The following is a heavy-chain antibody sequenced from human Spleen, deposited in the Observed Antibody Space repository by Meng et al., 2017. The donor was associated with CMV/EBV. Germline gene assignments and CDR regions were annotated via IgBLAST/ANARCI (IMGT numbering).Heavy chain of an antibody. CDR2: ITGSGGST. CDR3: AKGQYYFDY. CDR1: GSTFASYA. V-gene: IGHV3-23*04. J-gene: IGHJ4*02. Sequence: VQMVESGGDLVQPGGSLRLSCAASGSTFASYAMSWVRQAPGKGLEWVSVITGSGGSTHYADSVKGRFTISRDNSKNMVYLQMNSLRVEDTAVYYCAKGQYYFDYWGQGTLVTVSS.